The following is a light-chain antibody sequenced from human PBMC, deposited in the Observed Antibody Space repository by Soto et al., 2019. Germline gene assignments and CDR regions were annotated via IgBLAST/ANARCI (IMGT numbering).Light chain of an antibody. Sequence: QSVLTEPPPVSGSPGQSVAISCTGSNRDVGSYNRVSWYQQPPGTAPKLIIYDVSNRPSGVPDRFSGSKSGNTASLTISGLQAEDEADYYCSSYTTTNTYVFGIGTKLTVL. CDR1: NRDVGSYNR. V-gene: IGLV2-18*02. CDR2: DVS. CDR3: SSYTTTNTYV. J-gene: IGLJ1*01.